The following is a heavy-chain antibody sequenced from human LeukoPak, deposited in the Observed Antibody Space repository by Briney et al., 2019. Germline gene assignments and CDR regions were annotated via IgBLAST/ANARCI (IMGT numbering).Heavy chain of an antibody. CDR3: AEDASYSGWNYFDY. Sequence: GGSLRLSCAASGFTFSSYGMHWVRQAPGKGLEWVAFIRYDGSNKYYADSVKGRLTISRDNSKNTLYLQMNSLRAEDTAVYYCAEDASYSGWNYFDYWGQGTLVTVSS. V-gene: IGHV3-30*02. CDR2: IRYDGSNK. J-gene: IGHJ4*02. CDR1: GFTFSSYG. D-gene: IGHD1-26*01.